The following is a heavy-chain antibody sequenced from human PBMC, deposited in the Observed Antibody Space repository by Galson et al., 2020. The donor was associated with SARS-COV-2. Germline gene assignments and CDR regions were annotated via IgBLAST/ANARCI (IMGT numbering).Heavy chain of an antibody. J-gene: IGHJ5*02. D-gene: IGHD3-22*01. CDR1: GGSISNYY. Sequence: SQTLSLTCTVSGGSISNYYWSWIRQPPGKGLEWIGYISSIGYTNYNPSLKSRVTISVDTSKKQVSLELRSVTAADTAVYYCARDISDDSGHSHGFELWGQGTLVTVSS. V-gene: IGHV4-59*01. CDR2: ISSIGYT. CDR3: ARDISDDSGHSHGFEL.